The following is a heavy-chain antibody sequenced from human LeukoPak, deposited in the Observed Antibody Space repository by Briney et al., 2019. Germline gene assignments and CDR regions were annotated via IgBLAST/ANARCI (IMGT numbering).Heavy chain of an antibody. V-gene: IGHV3-23*01. CDR3: ARDSHAPDTVVVSCYFDS. J-gene: IGHJ4*02. Sequence: GGSLRLSCGASGFTFSSHAMTWVRQAPGKGLEWVSAISISGDTTYYADAVKGRFTISRDNSKNTLYLQMNGLRAEDTAVYYCARDSHAPDTVVVSCYFDSWGQGTLVTVSS. D-gene: IGHD5-18*01. CDR2: ISISGDTT. CDR1: GFTFSSHA.